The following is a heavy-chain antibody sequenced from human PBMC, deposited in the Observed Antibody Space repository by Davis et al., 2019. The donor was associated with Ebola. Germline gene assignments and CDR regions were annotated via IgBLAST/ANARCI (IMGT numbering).Heavy chain of an antibody. Sequence: GGSLRLSCAASGFTFSSYSMNWVRQAPGKGLEWVSSISSSSSYIYYADSVKGRFTISRDNAKNSLYLQMNSLRAEDTAVYYCAREKLKGNYYDSSGWTTFDYWGQGTLVTVSS. D-gene: IGHD3-22*01. CDR2: ISSSSSYI. CDR3: AREKLKGNYYDSSGWTTFDY. J-gene: IGHJ4*02. CDR1: GFTFSSYS. V-gene: IGHV3-21*04.